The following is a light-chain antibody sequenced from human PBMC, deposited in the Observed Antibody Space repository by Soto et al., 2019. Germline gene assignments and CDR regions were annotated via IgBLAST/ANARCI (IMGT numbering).Light chain of an antibody. Sequence: QSALTQPPSASGSPGQSVTISCTGTSSDVGGYKYVSWYQQHPGKAPKLMIFEVHKRPSGVPYRFSGSKSGNTASLTVSGLQAEDEADYYCSSYGGTNNLLFGGGTKLTVL. V-gene: IGLV2-8*01. J-gene: IGLJ2*01. CDR2: EVH. CDR3: SSYGGTNNLL. CDR1: SSDVGGYKY.